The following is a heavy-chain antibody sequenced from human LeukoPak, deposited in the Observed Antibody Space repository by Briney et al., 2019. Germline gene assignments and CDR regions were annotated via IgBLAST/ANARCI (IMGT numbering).Heavy chain of an antibody. CDR2: INSNDGST. D-gene: IGHD6-13*01. V-gene: IGHV1-46*01. CDR1: GYNFTGYW. Sequence: ASVTVSCKASGYNFTGYWIQWARQAPGQGLEGVALINSNDGSTTNAPKFQGRVTVTRDTAKSTVYMDLGSVTSEETAVYYCARAPRHSSTMLDYWGQGTLVTVAS. J-gene: IGHJ4*02. CDR3: ARAPRHSSTMLDY.